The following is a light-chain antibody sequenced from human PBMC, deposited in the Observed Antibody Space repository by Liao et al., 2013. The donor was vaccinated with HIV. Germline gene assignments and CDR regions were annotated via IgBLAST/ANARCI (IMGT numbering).Light chain of an antibody. Sequence: SYELTQPPSVSVAPGKTARITCGGNNIGRKSVHWYQQKPGQSPVLVIYQDTKRPSGIPERFSGSNSGNTATLTISGTQALDEADYYCQAWDSSSYVFGTGTKVTVL. CDR1: NIGRKS. CDR3: QAWDSSSYV. V-gene: IGLV3-21*01. CDR2: QDT. J-gene: IGLJ1*01.